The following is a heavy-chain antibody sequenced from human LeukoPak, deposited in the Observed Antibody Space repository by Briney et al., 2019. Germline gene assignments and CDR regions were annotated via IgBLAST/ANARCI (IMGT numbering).Heavy chain of an antibody. J-gene: IGHJ4*02. CDR1: GFTVSSNY. Sequence: GGSLRLSCAASGFTVSSNYMSWVRQAPGKGLEWVSVIYSGGSTYYADSVKGRFTISRDNSKNTLYLQMNSLRAEDTAVYYCARDGITMDRGVITTTYFDYSGRGTLVTVSS. V-gene: IGHV3-53*01. CDR3: ARDGITMDRGVITTTYFDY. CDR2: IYSGGST. D-gene: IGHD3-10*01.